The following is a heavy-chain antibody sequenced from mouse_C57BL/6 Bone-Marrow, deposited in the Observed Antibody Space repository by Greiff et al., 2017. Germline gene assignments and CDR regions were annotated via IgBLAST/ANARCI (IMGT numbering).Heavy chain of an antibody. CDR3: AIYDYDEGYAMDY. CDR1: GYTFTTYP. D-gene: IGHD2-4*01. V-gene: IGHV1-47*01. J-gene: IGHJ4*01. Sequence: QVQLQQSGAELVKPGASVMMSCKASGYTFTTYPIEWMKQNHGKSLEWIGNFHPYNDDTKYNEKFKGKATLTVEKSSSTVYLELSRLTSDDSAVYYCAIYDYDEGYAMDYWGQGTSVTVSS. CDR2: FHPYNDDT.